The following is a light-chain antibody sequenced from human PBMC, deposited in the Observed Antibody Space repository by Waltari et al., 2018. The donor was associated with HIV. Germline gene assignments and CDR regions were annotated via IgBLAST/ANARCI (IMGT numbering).Light chain of an antibody. CDR2: DDT. CDR3: HVWESSSDEYV. V-gene: IGLV3-21*02. Sequence: SYVLTQPASVSVAPGQTANVTCRGDNVESKSVHWYQQRAGKAPILVLYDDTDRPSGIPERFSGSNFGNTATLTISRVEAGDEGDYYCHVWESSSDEYVFGTGTKVTV. CDR1: NVESKS. J-gene: IGLJ1*01.